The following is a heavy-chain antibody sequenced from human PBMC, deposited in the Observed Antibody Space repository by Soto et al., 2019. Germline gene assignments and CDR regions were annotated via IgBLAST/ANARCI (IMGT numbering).Heavy chain of an antibody. D-gene: IGHD5-18*01. V-gene: IGHV1-69*12. CDR2: IIPMFGTA. CDR3: ASGIQLWLRRINNGYSG. J-gene: IGHJ4*02. CDR1: GGTFSTYA. Sequence: QVQLVQSGAEVKKPGSSVNVSCKAPGGTFSTYAISWVRQAPGQGLEWMGGIIPMFGTANYAQRFQDRVTITADESTNTVYMELSSLRSEDTAVYFCASGIQLWLRRINNGYSGWGQGTLVTVSS.